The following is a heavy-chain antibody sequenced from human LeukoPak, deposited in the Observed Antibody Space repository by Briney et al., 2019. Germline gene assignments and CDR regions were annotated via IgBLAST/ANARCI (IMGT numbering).Heavy chain of an antibody. D-gene: IGHD3-10*01. Sequence: GGSLRLSCAASGFTFSSYSMNWVRQAPGKGLEWVSSISSSSSYIYYADSVKGRFTISRDNAKNSLYLQMNSLRAEDTAVYYCARGHYCGSGSYDYYFDYWGQGTLVTVSS. J-gene: IGHJ4*02. V-gene: IGHV3-21*01. CDR3: ARGHYCGSGSYDYYFDY. CDR2: ISSSSSYI. CDR1: GFTFSSYS.